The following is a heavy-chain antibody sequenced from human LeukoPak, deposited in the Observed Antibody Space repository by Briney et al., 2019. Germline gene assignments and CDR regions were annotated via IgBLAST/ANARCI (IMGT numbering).Heavy chain of an antibody. D-gene: IGHD3-3*01. J-gene: IGHJ5*02. Sequence: GGTLSLSCAASGFTFSSYDMSWVRQAPGKGLEWVSDISGSGGSKYYADPVKGRFTISRDHSKNTLYLQVNSLRAKDTAVYYRAKDGWGEECHLIWFDPWGEGTLVTVSS. CDR2: ISGSGGSK. V-gene: IGHV3-23*01. CDR3: AKDGWGEECHLIWFDP. CDR1: GFTFSSYD.